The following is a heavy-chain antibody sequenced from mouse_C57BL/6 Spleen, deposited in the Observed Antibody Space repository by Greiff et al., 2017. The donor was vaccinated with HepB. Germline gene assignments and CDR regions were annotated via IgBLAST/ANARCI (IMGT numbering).Heavy chain of an antibody. CDR3: ARRDYDAYAMDY. J-gene: IGHJ4*01. Sequence: QVQLQQPGAELVRPGTSVKLSCKASGYTFTSYWMHWVKQRPGQGLEWIGVIDPSDSYTNYNQKFKGKATLTVDTSSSTAYMQLSSLTSEDSAVYYCARRDYDAYAMDYWGQGTSVTVSS. CDR2: IDPSDSYT. V-gene: IGHV1-59*01. CDR1: GYTFTSYW. D-gene: IGHD2-4*01.